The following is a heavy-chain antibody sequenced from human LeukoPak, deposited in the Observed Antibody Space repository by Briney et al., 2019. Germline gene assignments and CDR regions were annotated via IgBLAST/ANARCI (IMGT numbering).Heavy chain of an antibody. CDR3: AKEGYYYDSSGYNYYYGMDV. Sequence: HPGRSLRLSCAASGFTFSSYGMHWVRQAPGKGLEWVAVISYDGSNKYYADSVKGRFTISRDNSKNTLYLQMNSLRAEDTAVYYCAKEGYYYDSSGYNYYYGMDVWGQGTTVTVSS. CDR2: ISYDGSNK. D-gene: IGHD3-22*01. CDR1: GFTFSSYG. V-gene: IGHV3-30*18. J-gene: IGHJ6*02.